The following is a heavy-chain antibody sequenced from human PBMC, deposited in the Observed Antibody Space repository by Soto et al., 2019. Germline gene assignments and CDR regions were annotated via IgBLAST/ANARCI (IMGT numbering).Heavy chain of an antibody. CDR3: AGDSSAWYDTPLWFDY. J-gene: IGHJ5*01. D-gene: IGHD6-19*01. CDR1: GDSVTSNSAG. CDR2: TYYRTKWYN. Sequence: SQTLSLTCAISGDSVTSNSAGWNWIRQSPSRGLEWLGRTYYRTKWYNDYAVSVKSRITINPDTTKNQFSLQLNSVTPEDTAVYYCAGDSSAWYDTPLWFDYWGQGTLVTVSS. V-gene: IGHV6-1*01.